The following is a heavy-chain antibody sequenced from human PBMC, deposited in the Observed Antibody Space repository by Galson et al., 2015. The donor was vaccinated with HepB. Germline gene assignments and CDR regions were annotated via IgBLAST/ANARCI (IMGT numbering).Heavy chain of an antibody. CDR2: IIPIFGTA. D-gene: IGHD3-22*01. V-gene: IGHV1-69*06. J-gene: IGHJ3*02. CDR1: GGTFSSYA. CDR3: ARDSSGYRDAFDI. Sequence: SVKVSCKASGGTFSSYAISWVRQAPGQGLERMRGIIPIFGTANYAQKFQGRVTITADKSTSTAYMELSSLRSEDTAVYYCARDSSGYRDAFDIWGQGTMVTVSS.